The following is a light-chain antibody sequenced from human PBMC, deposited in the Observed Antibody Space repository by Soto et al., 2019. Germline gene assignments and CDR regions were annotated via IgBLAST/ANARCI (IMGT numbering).Light chain of an antibody. CDR1: QVISSY. CDR3: QQLNSFPIT. CDR2: AAS. V-gene: IGKV1-9*01. Sequence: DIQLTHAPSLLSASAADRVSIPCRASQVISSYLAWYQQKPGRAPKLLIYAASTLQSGVPSRFSGSGSGTEFTLTITSLQPEDFATYYCQQLNSFPITFGQGTRLEIK. J-gene: IGKJ5*01.